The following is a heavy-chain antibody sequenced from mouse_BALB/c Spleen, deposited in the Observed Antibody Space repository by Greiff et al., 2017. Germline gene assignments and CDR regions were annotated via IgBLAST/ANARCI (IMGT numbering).Heavy chain of an antibody. V-gene: IGHV1-69*02. CDR3: TRGGSSYAWFAY. D-gene: IGHD1-1*01. CDR2: IYPSDSYT. CDR1: GYTFTSYW. J-gene: IGHJ3*01. Sequence: QVQLQQPGAELVRPGASVKLSCKASGYTFTSYWINWVKQRPGQGLEWIGNIYPSDSYTNYNQKFKDKATLTVDKSSSTAYMQLSSPTSEDSAVYYCTRGGSSYAWFAYWGQGTLVTVSA.